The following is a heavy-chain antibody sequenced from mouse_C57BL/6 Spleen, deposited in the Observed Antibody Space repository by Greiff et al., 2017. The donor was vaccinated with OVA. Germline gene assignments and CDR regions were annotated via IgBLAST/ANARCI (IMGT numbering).Heavy chain of an antibody. CDR3: AKGDYGSSYWYFDV. Sequence: QVQLQQSGPGLVQPSQSLSITCTVSGFSLTSYGVHWVRQSPGKGLEWLGVIWRGGSTDYNEAFMSRLSITKDNSKSQVFFKMNSLQADDTAIYYCAKGDYGSSYWYFDVWGTGTTVTVSS. CDR1: GFSLTSYG. V-gene: IGHV2-5*01. D-gene: IGHD1-1*01. J-gene: IGHJ1*03. CDR2: IWRGGST.